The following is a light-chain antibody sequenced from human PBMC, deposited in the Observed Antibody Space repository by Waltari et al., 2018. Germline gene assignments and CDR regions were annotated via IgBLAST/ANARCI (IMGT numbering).Light chain of an antibody. CDR1: QGISTS. CDR2: AAS. Sequence: DIQLTQSPSFLSASVGDRVTITCRASQGISTSLAWYQQKPGKAPKLLIFAASTLQSGVPSRFSGSGSGTEFTLTISSLQPEDFAIYYCQQLNNYLWTFGQGTEVEIK. V-gene: IGKV1-9*01. J-gene: IGKJ1*01. CDR3: QQLNNYLWT.